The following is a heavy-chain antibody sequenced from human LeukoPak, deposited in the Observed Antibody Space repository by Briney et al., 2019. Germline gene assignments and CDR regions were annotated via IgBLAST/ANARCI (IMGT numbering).Heavy chain of an antibody. CDR1: GYIFNSYV. Sequence: PGGSLRLSCAAWGYIFNSYVISCLRQAPGKGLVWVSRINSDGSSTSYADSVKGRFTISRDNAKSTLYLQMNSLRAEDTAVYYCPRALRKEGAMDYWAQGTLVTVSS. V-gene: IGHV3-74*01. CDR3: PRALRKEGAMDY. J-gene: IGHJ4*02. CDR2: INSDGSST. D-gene: IGHD1-26*01.